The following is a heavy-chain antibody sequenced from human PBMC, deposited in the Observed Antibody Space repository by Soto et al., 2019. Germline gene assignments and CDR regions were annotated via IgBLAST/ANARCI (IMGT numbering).Heavy chain of an antibody. D-gene: IGHD5-12*01. CDR2: ISYDGSNK. V-gene: IGHV3-30*18. CDR1: GFTFSSYG. CDR3: AKDRSPSRYSGYDFGFYYYYGMDV. Sequence: LRLSCAASGFTFSSYGMHWVRQAPGKGLEWVAVISYDGSNKYYADSVKGRFTISRDNSKNTLYLQMNSLRAEDTAVYYCAKDRSPSRYSGYDFGFYYYYGMDVWGQGTTVTVSS. J-gene: IGHJ6*02.